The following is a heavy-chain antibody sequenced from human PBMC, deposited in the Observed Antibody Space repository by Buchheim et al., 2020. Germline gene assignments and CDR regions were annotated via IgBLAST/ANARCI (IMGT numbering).Heavy chain of an antibody. CDR1: GFTFSSYA. CDR3: ARDLVAYWAPEGMDV. CDR2: ISYDGSNK. D-gene: IGHD6-6*01. V-gene: IGHV3-30*04. Sequence: QVQLVESGGGVVQPGRSLRLSCAASGFTFSSYAMHWVRQAPGKGLEWVAVISYDGSNKYYADSVKGRFTISRDNSKNTLYLQMNSLRAEDTAVYYCARDLVAYWAPEGMDVWGQGTT. J-gene: IGHJ6*02.